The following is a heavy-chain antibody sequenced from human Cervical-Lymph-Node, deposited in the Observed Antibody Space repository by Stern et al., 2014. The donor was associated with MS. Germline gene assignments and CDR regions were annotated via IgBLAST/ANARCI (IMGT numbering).Heavy chain of an antibody. CDR1: GLTFSRNG. J-gene: IGHJ5*02. CDR3: VAYASGDNINH. CDR2: IWYDGTND. D-gene: IGHD6-19*01. V-gene: IGHV3-33*03. Sequence: VQLVESGGGVVQPGRSLRLSCVASGLTFSRNGMHWVRQAPGKGLEWVAVIWYDGTNDKYVDSVKGLFTISRDNSKNTLYLQMNSLRVEDTAVYYCVAYASGDNINHWGQGTLVTVSS.